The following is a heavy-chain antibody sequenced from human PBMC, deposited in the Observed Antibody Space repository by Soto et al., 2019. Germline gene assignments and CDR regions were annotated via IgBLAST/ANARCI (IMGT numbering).Heavy chain of an antibody. J-gene: IGHJ4*02. V-gene: IGHV4-4*07. Sequence: SETLSLTCTASGGSTSSFYWSWIRQPAGKGLEWIGRIYSGGRNNYNPSLKSRVIISIPTSKNQFSLRLSSVTAADTAVYYCARHDRGQLRHGYWGQGTLVTVSS. CDR3: ARHDRGQLRHGY. D-gene: IGHD2-2*01. CDR1: GGSTSSFY. CDR2: IYSGGRN.